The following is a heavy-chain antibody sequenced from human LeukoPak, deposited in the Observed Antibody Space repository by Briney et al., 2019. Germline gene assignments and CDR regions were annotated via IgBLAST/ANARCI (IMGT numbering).Heavy chain of an antibody. CDR2: IKQDGSEK. CDR3: ARERQNKDFWSGGDY. J-gene: IGHJ4*02. V-gene: IGHV3-7*01. D-gene: IGHD3-3*01. CDR1: GFTFSTYW. Sequence: GGSLRLSCAASGFTFSTYWMSWVRQAPGRGLEWVANIKQDGSEKYYVDSVKGRFTISRDNAKNSLYLQMNTLRPEDTAVYYCARERQNKDFWSGGDYWGQGTLVTVSS.